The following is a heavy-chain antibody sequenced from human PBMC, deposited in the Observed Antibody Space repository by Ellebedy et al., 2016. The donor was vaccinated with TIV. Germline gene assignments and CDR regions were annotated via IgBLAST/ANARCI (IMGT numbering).Heavy chain of an antibody. Sequence: SLKISXAASGFTFDDYAMHWVRQAPGKGLEWVSGISWNSGSIGYADSVKGRFTISRDNAKNSLYLQMNSLRAEDTAVYYCARGGHSYGPRGEFDYWGQGTLVTVSS. CDR1: GFTFDDYA. D-gene: IGHD5-18*01. CDR2: ISWNSGSI. CDR3: ARGGHSYGPRGEFDY. J-gene: IGHJ4*02. V-gene: IGHV3-9*01.